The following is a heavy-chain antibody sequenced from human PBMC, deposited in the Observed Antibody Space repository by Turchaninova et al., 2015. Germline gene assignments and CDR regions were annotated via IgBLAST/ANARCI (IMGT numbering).Heavy chain of an antibody. CDR3: VRDAMLATIRPRFFDL. CDR2: IISIGSTI. CDR1: GFTFCNSS. J-gene: IGHJ2*01. Sequence: EGKRMDGGGAGGQPGGAVRLWGEAGGFTFCNSSLLCVRQAPGKWPEWFSYIISIGSTIDYADSGKCRFTISRDNAKNSRYLQMNNLRAEDTAIYYCVRDAMLATIRPRFFDLWGRGTLVTVSS. V-gene: IGHV3-48*03. D-gene: IGHD5-12*01.